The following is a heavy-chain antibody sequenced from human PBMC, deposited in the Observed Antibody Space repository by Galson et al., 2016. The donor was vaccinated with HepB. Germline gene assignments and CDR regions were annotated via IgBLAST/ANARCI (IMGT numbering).Heavy chain of an antibody. CDR1: GGSISSYY. D-gene: IGHD6-19*01. V-gene: IGHV4-59*01. CDR2: IYHSGST. J-gene: IGHJ4*02. Sequence: SETLSLTCTVSGGSISSYYWNWIRQPPGKGLEWIGYIYHSGSTSYNPSLKSRVTISVDTSKNHFSLKLTSVTAADTAVYYCARGGYKEVAGHDYWGQGTLVTVSS. CDR3: ARGGYKEVAGHDY.